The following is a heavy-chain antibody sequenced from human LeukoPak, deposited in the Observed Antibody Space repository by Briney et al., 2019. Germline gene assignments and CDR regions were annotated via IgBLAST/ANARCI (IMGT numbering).Heavy chain of an antibody. D-gene: IGHD2-2*01. CDR3: ARGGRGYCTSSSCYFDY. J-gene: IGHJ4*02. Sequence: SQTLSLTCAISGDXVSSTAWNWIRQSPSTGLEWLGRTYYRSKWYNDYAVSVKSRITINPDTSKNQFSLQLNSVTPEDTAVYYCARGGRGYCTSSSCYFDYWGQGTLVTVSS. V-gene: IGHV6-1*01. CDR2: TYYRSKWYN. CDR1: GDXVSSTA.